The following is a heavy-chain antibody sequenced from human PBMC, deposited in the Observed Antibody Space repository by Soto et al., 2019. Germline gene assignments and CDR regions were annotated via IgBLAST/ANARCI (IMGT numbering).Heavy chain of an antibody. CDR1: GGTFSSYA. CDR3: ARGGAVVVPGAVDRHNWFDP. V-gene: IGHV1-69*06. J-gene: IGHJ5*02. Sequence: SVKVSCKASGGTFSSYAISWVRQAPGQGLEWMGGIIPIFGTANYAQKFQGRVTITADKSTSTVYMELSSLRSEDTAVYYCARGGAVVVPGAVDRHNWFDPWGQGTLVTVSS. CDR2: IIPIFGTA. D-gene: IGHD2-2*01.